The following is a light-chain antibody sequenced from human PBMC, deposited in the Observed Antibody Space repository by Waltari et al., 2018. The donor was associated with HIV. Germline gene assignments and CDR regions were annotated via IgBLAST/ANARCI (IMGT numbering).Light chain of an antibody. CDR2: AAS. Sequence: DIQMTQSQSSVSASVGDRVPITCRASQDISSWLVWYQQKPGKAPKLLIQAASILQSGVPSRFSGSGSGTDFTLTINSLQAGDFATYYCQQADRIPITFGQGTRLEIK. J-gene: IGKJ5*01. CDR3: QQADRIPIT. V-gene: IGKV1-12*01. CDR1: QDISSW.